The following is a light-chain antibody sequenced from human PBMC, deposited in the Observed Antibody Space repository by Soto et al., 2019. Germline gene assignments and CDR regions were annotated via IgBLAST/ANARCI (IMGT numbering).Light chain of an antibody. CDR3: QQYNDDCRT. V-gene: IGKV1-5*01. J-gene: IGKJ1*01. CDR1: QSINSW. Sequence: DIQMTQPPSTLSASVGARVTITCRASQSINSWLAWYQHKPGKAPNLLIYHASSLQGGVPSRFSGSGSGTEFSLTISGLQPEDFATDACQQYNDDCRTCGQGTKVDIK. CDR2: HAS.